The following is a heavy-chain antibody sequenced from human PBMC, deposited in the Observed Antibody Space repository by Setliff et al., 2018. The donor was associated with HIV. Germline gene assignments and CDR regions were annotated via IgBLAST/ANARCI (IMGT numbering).Heavy chain of an antibody. D-gene: IGHD3-22*01. CDR3: GRDRTPYYYDSSGFNWFDP. V-gene: IGHV1-69*13. CDR2: IIPIFGTA. CDR1: GGTFSSYA. Sequence: GASVKVSCKASGGTFSSYAISWVRQAPGQGLEWMGGIIPIFGTANYAQKFQGRVMITADESTSTAYMELSSLRSEDTAVYYCGRDRTPYYYDSSGFNWFDPWGQGTLVTVSS. J-gene: IGHJ5*02.